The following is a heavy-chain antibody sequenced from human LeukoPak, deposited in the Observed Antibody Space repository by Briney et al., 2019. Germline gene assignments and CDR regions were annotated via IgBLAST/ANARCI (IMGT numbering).Heavy chain of an antibody. CDR2: INHSGST. CDR3: ARGRTAAAGPFDY. D-gene: IGHD6-13*01. V-gene: IGHV4-34*01. Sequence: PSETLSLTCAVYGGSFSGYYWSWIRQPPGKGLEWIGEINHSGSTNYNPSLKSRVTISVDTSKSQFSLKLSSVTAADTAVYYCARGRTAAAGPFDYWGQGTLVTVSS. CDR1: GGSFSGYY. J-gene: IGHJ4*02.